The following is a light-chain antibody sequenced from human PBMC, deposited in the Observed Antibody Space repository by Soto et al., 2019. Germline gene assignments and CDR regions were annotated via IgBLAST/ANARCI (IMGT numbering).Light chain of an antibody. CDR1: SSDVGAYIY. J-gene: IGLJ1*01. CDR2: EVN. V-gene: IGLV2-14*03. CDR3: SSYSYSDTKV. Sequence: QSVLTQPASVSGSPGQSITISCGGTSSDVGAYIYVSWYQQVPGKAPKLIIYEVNNRPSGVSDRFSGSKSDTTAYLTISGRQAEDEADYYCSSYSYSDTKVFGTGTKVTVL.